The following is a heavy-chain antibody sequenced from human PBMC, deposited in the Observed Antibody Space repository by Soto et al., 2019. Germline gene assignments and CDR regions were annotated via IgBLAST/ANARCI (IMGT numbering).Heavy chain of an antibody. Sequence: EVQLLESGGGLVQPGGSLRLSCAASGFTFNNYAMPWVRQAPGQGLEWVSAISGGGDTTSYADSVKGRFTVSRDGSKNTLYLQMSSLRAEDTALYYCAKGRGGSGSLTPRVDFWGQGTLVTVSS. CDR1: GFTFNNYA. V-gene: IGHV3-23*01. D-gene: IGHD3-10*01. J-gene: IGHJ4*02. CDR3: AKGRGGSGSLTPRVDF. CDR2: ISGGGDTT.